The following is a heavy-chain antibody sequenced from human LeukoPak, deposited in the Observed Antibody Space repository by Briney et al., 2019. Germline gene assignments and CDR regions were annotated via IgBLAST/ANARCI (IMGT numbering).Heavy chain of an antibody. Sequence: ASVKVSCKASGYTFTNYHMNWVRQAPGQGLEWMGIINPSGGSTSYAQKFQGRVTMTRDMSTSTVYMELSSLRSEDTAVYYCARVSGSRPYAPRWFDPWGQGTLVTVSS. V-gene: IGHV1-46*01. CDR3: ARVSGSRPYAPRWFDP. J-gene: IGHJ5*02. CDR1: GYTFTNYH. CDR2: INPSGGST. D-gene: IGHD3-10*01.